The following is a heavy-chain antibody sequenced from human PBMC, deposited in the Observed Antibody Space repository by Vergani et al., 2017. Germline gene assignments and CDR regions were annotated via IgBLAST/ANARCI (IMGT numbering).Heavy chain of an antibody. Sequence: VQLVESGGGLVKPGGSLRLSCAASGFTVSSNYMSWVRQAPGKGLEWVSVIYSGGSTYYADSVKGRFTISRDNSKNTLYLQMNSLRAEDTAVYYCAKDPMITFGGVIVELDYWGQGTLVTVSS. CDR2: IYSGGST. CDR1: GFTVSSNY. D-gene: IGHD3-16*02. V-gene: IGHV3-53*01. J-gene: IGHJ4*02. CDR3: AKDPMITFGGVIVELDY.